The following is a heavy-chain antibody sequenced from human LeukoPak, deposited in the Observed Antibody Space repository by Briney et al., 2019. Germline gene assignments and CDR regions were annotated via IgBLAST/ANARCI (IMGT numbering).Heavy chain of an antibody. D-gene: IGHD3-16*01. CDR1: GFTFSSYA. Sequence: GGSLTLSCTASGFTFSSYAMSWGREAPAGGLEWVSSLRGNGDTFYADFVKGRFTLSRDESRNTVYLQLNNLRVEDTAVYYCAKASWVSSADAVLWGQGTVVTVSS. J-gene: IGHJ4*02. CDR2: LRGNGDT. V-gene: IGHV3-23*01. CDR3: AKASWVSSADAVL.